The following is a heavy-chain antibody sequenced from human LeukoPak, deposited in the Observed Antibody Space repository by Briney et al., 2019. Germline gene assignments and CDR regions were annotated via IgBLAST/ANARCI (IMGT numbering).Heavy chain of an antibody. V-gene: IGHV4-4*07. J-gene: IGHJ4*02. D-gene: IGHD2-2*01. CDR3: AREGARDDFVVVPAALDF. CDR2: IHRTGST. CDR1: NGSIGSYY. Sequence: SETLSLTCTVSNGSIGSYYWTWIRQPAGKGLEWIGRIHRTGSTNYNPSPTSRVIMSVDTSKNQFSLRLTSLTAADTAVYYCAREGARDDFVVVPAALDFWGLGTLVTVSS.